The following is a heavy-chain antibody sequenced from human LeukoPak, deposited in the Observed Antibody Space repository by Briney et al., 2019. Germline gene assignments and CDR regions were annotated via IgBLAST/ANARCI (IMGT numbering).Heavy chain of an antibody. Sequence: PGGSLRLSCAASGFTFSSYSMNWVRQAPGKGLEWVSSISGSSTYIYYADSVRGRFTISRDNAKNTLYLHMNSLRAEDTAVYYCAREVGATDDYWGQGTLVTVSS. V-gene: IGHV3-21*01. D-gene: IGHD1-26*01. J-gene: IGHJ4*02. CDR3: AREVGATDDY. CDR2: ISGSSTYI. CDR1: GFTFSSYS.